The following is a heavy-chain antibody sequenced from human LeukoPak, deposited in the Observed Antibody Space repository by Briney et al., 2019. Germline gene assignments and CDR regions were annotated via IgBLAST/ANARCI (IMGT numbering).Heavy chain of an antibody. V-gene: IGHV4-30-2*01. CDR2: IYHSGST. J-gene: IGHJ4*02. CDR3: AREYLAAAGKYFDC. Sequence: PSETLSLTCAVSGGSISSGGYSWNWIRQPPGKGLEWIGYIYHSGSTYYNPSLKSRVTISVDRSKNQFSLKLSSVTAADTAVYYCAREYLAAAGKYFDCRGQGTLVTVSS. CDR1: GGSISSGGYS. D-gene: IGHD6-13*01.